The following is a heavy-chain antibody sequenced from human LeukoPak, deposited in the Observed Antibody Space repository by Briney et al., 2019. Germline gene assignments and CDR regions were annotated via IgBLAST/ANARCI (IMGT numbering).Heavy chain of an antibody. V-gene: IGHV3-7*04. CDR1: GFTFSSYW. J-gene: IGHJ4*02. D-gene: IGHD3-16*01. CDR2: IKEDRSEG. CDR3: ARESLLGGIDY. Sequence: GGSLRLSCAVSGFTFSSYWMTWVRQAPGKGLEWVATIKEDRSEGYYVDSVKGRFTISRDNAKSSLYLQMNSLRAEDTSVYYCARESLLGGIDYWGQGTLVTVSS.